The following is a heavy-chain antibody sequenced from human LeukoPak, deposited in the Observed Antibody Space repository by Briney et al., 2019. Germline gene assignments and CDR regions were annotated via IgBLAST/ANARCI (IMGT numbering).Heavy chain of an antibody. CDR3: ARDDDWNYEDY. V-gene: IGHV3-7*01. J-gene: IGHJ4*02. CDR1: GFTFSSYW. Sequence: GGSLRLSCAASGFTFSSYWMSWVRQAPGKGLEWVANIKQDGSEKYYVDSVKGRFTISRDNAKNSLYLQMNSLRVEDTAVYFCARDDDWNYEDYWGQGSLVTVSS. D-gene: IGHD1-7*01. CDR2: IKQDGSEK.